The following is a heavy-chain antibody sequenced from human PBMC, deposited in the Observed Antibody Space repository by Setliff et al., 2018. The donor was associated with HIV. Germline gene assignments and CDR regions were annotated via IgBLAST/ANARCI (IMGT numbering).Heavy chain of an antibody. D-gene: IGHD2-21*02. CDR2: IHSSGST. V-gene: IGHV4-4*09. CDR1: GGSVDDFY. J-gene: IGHJ4*02. CDR3: ATLDHSGGNFLAY. Sequence: SETLSLTCTVSGGSVDDFYCNWIRQPPGKGPEWIGYIHSSGSTIYNPSLKSRITISLDTSKEQFSLELSSATAADTAVYYCATLDHSGGNFLAYWGQGSLVTVSS.